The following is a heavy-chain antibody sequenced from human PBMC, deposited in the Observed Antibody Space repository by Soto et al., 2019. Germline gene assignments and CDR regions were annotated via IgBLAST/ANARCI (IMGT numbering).Heavy chain of an antibody. CDR1: GYSISSSNW. V-gene: IGHV4-28*01. CDR2: IYYSGTT. D-gene: IGHD1-26*01. CDR3: EGRESQGPIDY. Sequence: QVQLQESGPGLVKPSDTLSLTCAVSGYSISSSNWWGWIRQPPGKGLEWIGYIYYSGTTYYNPSLKSRVTLSVDTSKNQFSLKLTSVTAVATAVYYCEGRESQGPIDYWGQGTLVTVSS. J-gene: IGHJ4*02.